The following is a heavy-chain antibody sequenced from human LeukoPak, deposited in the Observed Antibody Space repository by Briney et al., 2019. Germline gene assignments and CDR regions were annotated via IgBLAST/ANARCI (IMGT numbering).Heavy chain of an antibody. Sequence: GGSLRLSCAASGFTFNTYVMNWVRQAPGKGLEWVSGITSGFTPHYADSVKGRFTISRDNSKNMFHLQLNSLRAEDTAVYYCAKDYSDSRVADVFFEYWGQGTLVTVSS. CDR1: GFTFNTYV. V-gene: IGHV3-23*01. D-gene: IGHD2-15*01. CDR2: ITSGFTP. CDR3: AKDYSDSRVADVFFEY. J-gene: IGHJ4*02.